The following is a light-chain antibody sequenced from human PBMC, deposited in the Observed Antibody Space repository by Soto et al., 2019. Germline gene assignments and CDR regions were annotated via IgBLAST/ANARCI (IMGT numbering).Light chain of an antibody. J-gene: IGLJ3*02. V-gene: IGLV2-14*01. CDR2: EVN. CDR3: SSYTTSSTLV. Sequence: QSALTKHASVSGAPGQSITISCTGTSSDVVVYNYVSWYQHHPGKAPKLIIYEVNNRPSGVSNRFSGSKSGNTASLTISGLQAEDEADYYCSSYTTSSTLVFGGGTQLTVL. CDR1: SSDVVVYNY.